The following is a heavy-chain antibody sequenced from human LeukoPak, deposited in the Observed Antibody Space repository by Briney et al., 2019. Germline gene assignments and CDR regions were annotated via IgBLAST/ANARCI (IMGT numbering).Heavy chain of an antibody. J-gene: IGHJ6*03. V-gene: IGHV4-39*01. CDR2: IYYSGST. CDR3: ARPTAEEYCSSTSCYLGPLGYRDV. CDR1: GGSISSSSYY. Sequence: PSETLSLTCTVSGGSISSSSYYWGWLRQPPGKGLEWIASIYYSGSTYYNPSLKTRVTISVDTSKNQFSLKLSSVTAADTAVYYCARPTAEEYCSSTSCYLGPLGYRDVWGKGTTVTVSS. D-gene: IGHD2-2*01.